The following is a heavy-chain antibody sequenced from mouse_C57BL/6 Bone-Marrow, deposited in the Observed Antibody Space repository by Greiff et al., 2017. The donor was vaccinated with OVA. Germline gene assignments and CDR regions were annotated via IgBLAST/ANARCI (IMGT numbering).Heavy chain of an antibody. CDR1: GYTFTSYW. Sequence: EVKLVESGTVLARPGASVKMSCKTSGYTFTSYWMHWVQQRPGQGLEWIGAIYPGNSDTSYNQKFKGKAKLTAVTSASTAYMELSSLTNEDSAVYYCTRPITTVVATTDYWGQGTTLTVSS. CDR2: IYPGNSDT. CDR3: TRPITTVVATTDY. J-gene: IGHJ2*01. D-gene: IGHD1-1*01. V-gene: IGHV1-5*01.